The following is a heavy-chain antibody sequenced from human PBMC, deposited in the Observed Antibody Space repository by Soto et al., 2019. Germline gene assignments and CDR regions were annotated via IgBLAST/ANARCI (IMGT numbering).Heavy chain of an antibody. CDR2: IRAYNGKT. J-gene: IGHJ4*02. V-gene: IGHV1-18*04. CDR3: ARESGSGIYYPVNY. Sequence: ASVKVSCKASGYSFINYALSGVGQSPGQGLEGMGCIRAYNGKTNYAQKFLDRDTMNRDTSTTTTYMELRSLRYDDTTVYYCARESGSGIYYPVNYWGQGTLVTVSS. D-gene: IGHD1-26*01. CDR1: GYSFINYA.